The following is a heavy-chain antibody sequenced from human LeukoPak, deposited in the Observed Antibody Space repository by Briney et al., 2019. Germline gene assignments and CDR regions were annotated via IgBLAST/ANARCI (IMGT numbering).Heavy chain of an antibody. J-gene: IGHJ4*02. CDR1: GYTFTGYY. CDR3: ARQASNSSGWYPVPD. V-gene: IGHV1-2*02. Sequence: GASVKVSCKASGYTFTGYYMHWVRQAPGQGLEWMGWINPNSGGTNYAQTFQGRVTLTRDTSISTAYLELSRLTSDDTAVYCCARQASNSSGWYPVPDWGQGPLVTVSS. D-gene: IGHD6-19*01. CDR2: INPNSGGT.